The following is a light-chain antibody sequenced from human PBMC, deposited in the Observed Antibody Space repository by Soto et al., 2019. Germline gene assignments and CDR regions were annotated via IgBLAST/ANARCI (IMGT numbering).Light chain of an antibody. Sequence: EIVLTQTPATLSLSPGDRATLSCRASQSISVYLAWYQQKLGQAPRLLISEAYNRDTGIPARFSGSGSGTDFTLTISSLEPEDFAVYYCQQHSNWPLTFGRGTKVDIK. J-gene: IGKJ4*01. CDR1: QSISVY. V-gene: IGKV3-11*01. CDR2: EAY. CDR3: QQHSNWPLT.